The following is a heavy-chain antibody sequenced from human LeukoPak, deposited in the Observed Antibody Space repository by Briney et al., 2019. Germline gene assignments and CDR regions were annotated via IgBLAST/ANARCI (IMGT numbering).Heavy chain of an antibody. J-gene: IGHJ3*02. CDR3: ARKNHLFNAAFNI. CDR1: GFTVSSNY. V-gene: IGHV3-53*01. CDR2: TYSDGST. Sequence: GGSLRLSCAASGFTVSSNYMSWVRQAPGKGLEWVSITYSDGSTNYADSVKGRFTISRDNSKNTLSLQMNSLRAEDTAVYYCARKNHLFNAAFNIWGQGTVVTVSS. D-gene: IGHD1-14*01.